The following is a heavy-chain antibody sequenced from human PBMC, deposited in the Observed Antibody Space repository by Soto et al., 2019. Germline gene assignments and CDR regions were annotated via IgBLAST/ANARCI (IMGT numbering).Heavy chain of an antibody. D-gene: IGHD3-3*01. J-gene: IGHJ6*02. CDR2: LNAGNDNT. CDR3: ARVGQNYYGMDV. CDR1: GYTFTTYV. Sequence: GASVKVSCKASGYTFTTYVMHWVRQAPGQRLEWMGWLNAGNDNTEYSQKLQGIVTITRDTSASTVYMELSSLSSEDTAVYYCARVGQNYYGMDVWGQGTTVTVSS. V-gene: IGHV1-3*01.